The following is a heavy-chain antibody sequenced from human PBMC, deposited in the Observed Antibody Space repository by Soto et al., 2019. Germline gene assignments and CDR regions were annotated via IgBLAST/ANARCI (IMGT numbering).Heavy chain of an antibody. CDR2: IWYDGSNN. CDR3: ARDASVDTAMVLGGDY. J-gene: IGHJ4*02. CDR1: GFTFGDYA. V-gene: IGHV3-33*01. D-gene: IGHD5-18*01. Sequence: GGSLRLSCTASGFTFGDYAMSWVRQAPGKRLERVAVIWYDGSNNFYADSVKGRFTISRDNSKNTLYLQMNSLRAEDTAVYYCARDASVDTAMVLGGDYWGQGTLVTVSS.